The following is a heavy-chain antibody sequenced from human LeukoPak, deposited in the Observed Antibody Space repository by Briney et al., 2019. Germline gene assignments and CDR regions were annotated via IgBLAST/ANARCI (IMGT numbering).Heavy chain of an antibody. D-gene: IGHD6-19*01. CDR2: IYYSGST. Sequence: SETLSLTCTVSGGSISSYYWSWIRQPPGKGLEWIGYIYYSGSTNYNPSLKSRVTISVDTSKNQFSLKLSSVTAADTAVYYCGGAAYSSGWYETYYYYYMDDWGKGTTVTVSS. CDR1: GGSISSYY. J-gene: IGHJ6*03. CDR3: GGAAYSSGWYETYYYYYMDD. V-gene: IGHV4-59*01.